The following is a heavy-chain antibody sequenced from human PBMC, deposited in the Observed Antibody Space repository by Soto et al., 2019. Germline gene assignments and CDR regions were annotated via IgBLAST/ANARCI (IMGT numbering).Heavy chain of an antibody. V-gene: IGHV1-8*01. D-gene: IGHD3-22*01. J-gene: IGHJ4*02. CDR3: ARGSIYYYDSSGYYPDY. Sequence: QVQLVQSGAEVKKPGASVKVSCKASGYTFTSYDINWVRQATGQGLEWMGWMNPNSGNTGYAQKFQGRVTMTRNTSISRAYMELSSLRSEDTAVYYCARGSIYYYDSSGYYPDYWGQGTLVTVSS. CDR1: GYTFTSYD. CDR2: MNPNSGNT.